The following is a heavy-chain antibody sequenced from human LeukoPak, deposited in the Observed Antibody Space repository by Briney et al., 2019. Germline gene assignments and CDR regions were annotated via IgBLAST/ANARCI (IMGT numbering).Heavy chain of an antibody. D-gene: IGHD3-22*01. Sequence: SVKVSCKASGYTLTSYDINWVRQATGQGLEWMGWMNPNSGNTGYAQKFQGRVTITRNTSISTAYMELSSLRSEDTAVYYCARGHHSSGFFDYWGQGTLVTVSS. V-gene: IGHV1-8*03. J-gene: IGHJ4*02. CDR3: ARGHHSSGFFDY. CDR2: MNPNSGNT. CDR1: GYTLTSYD.